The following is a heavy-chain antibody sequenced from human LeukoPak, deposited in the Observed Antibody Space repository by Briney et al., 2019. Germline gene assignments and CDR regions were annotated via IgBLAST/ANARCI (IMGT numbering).Heavy chain of an antibody. V-gene: IGHV5-51*01. D-gene: IGHD2-15*01. CDR3: ARRYCSGGSCYANAFDI. CDR2: IYPGDSDT. J-gene: IGHJ3*02. Sequence: GESLKISCKGSGYSFTSYWIGWVRQMPGKGLEWMGIIYPGDSDTRYSPSFQGQVTISADKSISTAYLQWSSLEASDTAMYYCARRYCSGGSCYANAFDIWGQGTMVTVSS. CDR1: GYSFTSYW.